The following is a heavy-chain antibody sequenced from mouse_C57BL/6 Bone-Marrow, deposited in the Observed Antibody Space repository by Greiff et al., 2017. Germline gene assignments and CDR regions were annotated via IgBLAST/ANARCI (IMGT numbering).Heavy chain of an antibody. CDR2: IYPGGGYT. CDR3: ARGYAMDY. CDR1: GYTFTNYW. V-gene: IGHV1-63*01. Sequence: VQLHQSGAELVRPGTSVKMSCKASGYTFTNYWIGWAKQRPGHGLEWIGDIYPGGGYTNYNEKFKGKATLTADKSSSTAYMQFSSLTSEDSAIYYCARGYAMDYWGQGTSVTVSS. J-gene: IGHJ4*01.